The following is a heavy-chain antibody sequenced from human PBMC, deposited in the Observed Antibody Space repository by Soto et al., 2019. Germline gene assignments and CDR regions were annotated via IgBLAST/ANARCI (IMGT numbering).Heavy chain of an antibody. J-gene: IGHJ4*02. CDR2: IGGSGGNR. CDR1: GFTFNAYA. V-gene: IGHV3-23*01. Sequence: EVQLLESGGGLVQPGGSLRLSCAASGFTFNAYAMTWVRQAPGKGLAWVSAIGGSGGNRYYAASVKGRFTISRDNSKDTVDLQMNRLRVEDTAVYYCARVASDYINSVDHWGQGILVTVSS. D-gene: IGHD4-4*01. CDR3: ARVASDYINSVDH.